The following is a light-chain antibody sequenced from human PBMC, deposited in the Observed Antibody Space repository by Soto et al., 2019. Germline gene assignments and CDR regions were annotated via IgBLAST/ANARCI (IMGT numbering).Light chain of an antibody. CDR3: MQGTHWPIT. CDR2: DAS. Sequence: DIQMTQSPSSLSACVGDRVTITCRASQSISSWLAWYQQKPGKAPKLLIYDASSLESGVPSRFSGSGSGTDFALKISRVEAEDVGVYYCMQGTHWPITFGQGTRLEIK. V-gene: IGKV1-5*01. CDR1: QSISSW. J-gene: IGKJ5*01.